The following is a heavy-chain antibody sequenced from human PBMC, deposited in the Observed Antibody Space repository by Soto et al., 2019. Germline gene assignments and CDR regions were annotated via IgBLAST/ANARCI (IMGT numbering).Heavy chain of an antibody. CDR3: ARVPPNCSGGSCYSGWFDP. Sequence: SVKVSCKASGGTFSSYAISWVRQAPGQGLEWMGGIIPIFGTANYAQKFQGRVTITADESTSTAYMELSSLRSEDTAVYYCARVPPNCSGGSCYSGWFDPWGQGTLVTVSS. D-gene: IGHD2-15*01. J-gene: IGHJ5*02. V-gene: IGHV1-69*13. CDR1: GGTFSSYA. CDR2: IIPIFGTA.